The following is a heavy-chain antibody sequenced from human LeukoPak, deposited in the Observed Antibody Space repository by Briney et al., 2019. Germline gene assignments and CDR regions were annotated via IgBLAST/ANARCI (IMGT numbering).Heavy chain of an antibody. V-gene: IGHV4-59*01. CDR2: IYYNGST. CDR1: GVSISSDY. D-gene: IGHD2-15*01. CDR3: ARGGASSRYFDF. J-gene: IGHJ4*02. Sequence: PSETLSLTCTVSGVSISSDYWSWIRQPPGKGLEWIGFIYYNGSTNYNPSLKSRVTMSVDTSKNQFSLKLNSVTAADTAMYYCARGGASSRYFDFWGQGTLVTVSS.